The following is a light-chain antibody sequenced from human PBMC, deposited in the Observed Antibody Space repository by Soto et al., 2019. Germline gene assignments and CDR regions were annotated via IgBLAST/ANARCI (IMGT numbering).Light chain of an antibody. CDR3: QQYSVWPLT. CDR1: QSVSNN. J-gene: IGKJ4*01. CDR2: GES. Sequence: EIVLTQSPATLSVSPGERAALSCRASQSVSNNLAWYQQKPGQPPRLLIFGESTRATGILARFSGSGSEAEFALTISTLQSEDFAVYYCQQYSVWPLTFGGGTKVEIK. V-gene: IGKV3D-15*01.